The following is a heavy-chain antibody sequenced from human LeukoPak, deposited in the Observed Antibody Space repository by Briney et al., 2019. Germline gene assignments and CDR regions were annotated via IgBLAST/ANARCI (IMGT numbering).Heavy chain of an antibody. CDR3: TTLTYYDFWSGYPDY. D-gene: IGHD3-3*01. CDR1: GFTFSNAW. J-gene: IGHJ4*02. CDR2: IKSKTDGGTT. V-gene: IGHV3-15*01. Sequence: GGSLRLSCAASGFTFSNAWMSWVRQAPGKGLEWVGRIKSKTDGGTTDYAAPVKGSFTISRDDSKNTLYLQMNSLKTEDTAVYYCTTLTYYDFWSGYPDYWGQGTLVTVSS.